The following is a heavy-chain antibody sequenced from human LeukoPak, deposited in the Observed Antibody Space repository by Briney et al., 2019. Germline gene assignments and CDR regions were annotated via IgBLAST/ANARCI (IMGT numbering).Heavy chain of an antibody. CDR2: ISYSGDT. CDR1: GGSITISNYY. CDR3: ANKQWVYYYMDV. V-gene: IGHV4-30-4*08. J-gene: IGHJ6*03. Sequence: SQTLSLTCTVSGGSITISNYYWIWVRQPPGKGLEWIGCISYSGDTYYSPSLESRVSISMDMSKSQFSLRLNSVTAADTAVYYCANKQWVYYYMDVRGTGTTVTVSS. D-gene: IGHD1-26*01.